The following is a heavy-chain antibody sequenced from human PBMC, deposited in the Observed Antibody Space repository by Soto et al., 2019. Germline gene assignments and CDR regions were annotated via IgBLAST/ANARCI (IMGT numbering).Heavy chain of an antibody. D-gene: IGHD3-3*01. CDR2: ISAYNGNT. V-gene: IGHV1-18*01. CDR1: GYTFTSYG. Sequence: ASVKVSCKASGYTFTSYGISWVRQAPGQGLEWMGWISAYNGNTNYAQKLQGRVTMTTDTSTSTAYMELRSLRSDDTAVYYCARDSGLTIFGVVITLDPWGQGTLVTVSS. J-gene: IGHJ5*02. CDR3: ARDSGLTIFGVVITLDP.